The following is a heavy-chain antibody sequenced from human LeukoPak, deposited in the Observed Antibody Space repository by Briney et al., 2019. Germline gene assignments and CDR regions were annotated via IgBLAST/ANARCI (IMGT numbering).Heavy chain of an antibody. V-gene: IGHV4-39*01. CDR2: IYYSGST. D-gene: IGHD3-9*01. J-gene: IGHJ2*01. Sequence: SETLSLTCAVYGGSFSSYYWGWIRQPPGKGLEWIGSIYYSGSTYYNPSLKSRVTISVDTSKNQFSLKLSSVTAADTAVYYCARQYQLRYFDWLLYWYFDLWGRGTLVTVSS. CDR3: ARQYQLRYFDWLLYWYFDL. CDR1: GGSFSSYY.